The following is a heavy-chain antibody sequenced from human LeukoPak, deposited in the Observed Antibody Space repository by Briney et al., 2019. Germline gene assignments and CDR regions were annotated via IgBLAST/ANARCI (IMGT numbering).Heavy chain of an antibody. CDR3: ARAVDQFSPWFDP. CDR2: INPNSGGT. CDR1: GFTFTAYH. Sequence: GASVKVSCKASGFTFTAYHMHWVRQAPGQGLEWMGWINPNSGGTNYAQKFQGRVTMTRDTSISTAYMELSRLRSDDTAVYYCARAVDQFSPWFDPWGQGTLVTVSS. D-gene: IGHD4-23*01. V-gene: IGHV1-2*02. J-gene: IGHJ5*02.